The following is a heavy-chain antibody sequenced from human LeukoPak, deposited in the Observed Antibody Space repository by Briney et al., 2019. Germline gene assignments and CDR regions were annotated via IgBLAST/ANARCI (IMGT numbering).Heavy chain of an antibody. D-gene: IGHD6-19*01. J-gene: IGHJ4*02. CDR1: GFTFSSYS. V-gene: IGHV3-21*04. CDR3: AKDLDGSGLYGGIDF. Sequence: PGGSLRLSCAASGFTFSSYSMNWVRQAPGKGLEWVSSISSSSSYIYYADSMKGRFTISRDNAKNSLYLQMNSLRAEDTAVYYCAKDLDGSGLYGGIDFWGQGTLVTVSS. CDR2: ISSSSSYI.